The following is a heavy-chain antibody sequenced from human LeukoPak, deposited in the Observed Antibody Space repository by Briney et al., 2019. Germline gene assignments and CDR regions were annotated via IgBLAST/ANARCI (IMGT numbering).Heavy chain of an antibody. Sequence: SETLSLTCTVSGGAISNDNFYWGWVRQPPGKGLEWVGRINYSGTTYYNPSLRSRVSISVDTSRTQFFLRLNSVTAADTAVYYCARLFDSWGQGILVTVSS. CDR3: ARLFDS. CDR2: INYSGTT. CDR1: GGAISNDNFY. V-gene: IGHV4-39*01. J-gene: IGHJ4*02.